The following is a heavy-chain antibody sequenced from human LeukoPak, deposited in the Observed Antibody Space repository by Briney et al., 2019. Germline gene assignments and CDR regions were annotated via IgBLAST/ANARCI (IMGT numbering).Heavy chain of an antibody. J-gene: IGHJ5*02. D-gene: IGHD4/OR15-4a*01. CDR1: GGSISPYY. V-gene: IGHV4-59*01. CDR3: VRGPYGASISKWFDP. CDR2: IYYSGDT. Sequence: SETLSLTCTVSGGSISPYYWSWIRQSPGGGLEWIGYIYYSGDTAYNPSLRSRVTLSVDTSKNQFSLQLRSVTTADTAVYYCVRGPYGASISKWFDPWGQGTQVIVSP.